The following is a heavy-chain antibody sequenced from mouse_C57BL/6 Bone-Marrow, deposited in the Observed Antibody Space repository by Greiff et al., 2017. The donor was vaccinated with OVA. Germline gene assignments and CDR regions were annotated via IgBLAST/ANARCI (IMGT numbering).Heavy chain of an antibody. J-gene: IGHJ2*01. CDR3: ARGTAQADY. V-gene: IGHV1-59*01. CDR1: GYTFTSYW. D-gene: IGHD3-2*02. CDR2: IDPSDSYT. Sequence: QVQLQQPGAELVRPGTSVKLSCKASGYTFTSYWMHWVKQRPGQGLEWIGVIDPSDSYTNYNQKFKGKATLTVDTSSSTAYMQLSSLTSEDSAVYYCARGTAQADYWGQGTTRTVSS.